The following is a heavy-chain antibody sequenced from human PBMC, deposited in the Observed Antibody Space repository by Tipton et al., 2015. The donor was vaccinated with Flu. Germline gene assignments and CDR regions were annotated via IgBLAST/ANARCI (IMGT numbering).Heavy chain of an antibody. J-gene: IGHJ6*02. CDR2: IYGSGGT. D-gene: IGHD5-12*01. V-gene: IGHV4-61*02. CDR3: VIGYSGYEPYYYAMDV. Sequence: TLSLTCTVPGGSISSSNYYWSWIRQPAGKGLEWIGRIYGSGGTNYNPSLKSRVTMSVDTSKNQFSLKMRSVTAADTAVFYCVIGYSGYEPYYYAMDVWGQGTTVTVSS. CDR1: GGSISSSNYY.